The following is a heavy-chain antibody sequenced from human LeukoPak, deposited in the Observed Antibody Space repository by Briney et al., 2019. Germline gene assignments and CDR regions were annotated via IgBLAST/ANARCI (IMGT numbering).Heavy chain of an antibody. D-gene: IGHD3-9*01. CDR1: GFTFSSYE. CDR2: IGSSGSTI. CDR3: ARGSFDILTGLRSYAFDI. J-gene: IGHJ3*02. V-gene: IGHV3-48*03. Sequence: PGGSLRLSCAASGFTFSSYEMNWVRQAPGKGLEWVSYIGSSGSTIYYADSVKGRFTISRDNAKNSLYLQMNSLRAEDTAVYYCARGSFDILTGLRSYAFDIWGQGTMVTVSS.